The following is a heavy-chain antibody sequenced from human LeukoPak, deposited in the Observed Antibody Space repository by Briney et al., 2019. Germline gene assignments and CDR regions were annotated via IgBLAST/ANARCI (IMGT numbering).Heavy chain of an antibody. J-gene: IGHJ6*02. D-gene: IGHD6-13*01. V-gene: IGHV3-30*04. Sequence: GGSLRLSCAASGFTFSSYAMHWVRQAPGKGLEWVAVISYDGSNKYYADSVKGRFTISRDNSKNTLYLQMNSLRAEDTAVYYCAKSAPFIAAATSYGMDVWGQGTTVTVSS. CDR3: AKSAPFIAAATSYGMDV. CDR1: GFTFSSYA. CDR2: ISYDGSNK.